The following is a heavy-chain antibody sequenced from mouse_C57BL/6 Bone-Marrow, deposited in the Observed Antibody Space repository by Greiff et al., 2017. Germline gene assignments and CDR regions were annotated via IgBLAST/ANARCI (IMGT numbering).Heavy chain of an antibody. CDR1: GYTFTSYW. D-gene: IGHD1-1*01. Sequence: QVQLQQPGAELVKPGASVKMSCKASGYTFTSYWITWVKQRPGQGLAWIGDIYPGSGSTNYNEKFKSKATLTVDTSSSTAYMQLSSLTSEDSAVYYCARRDYGSSSDDWGQGTTLTGSS. V-gene: IGHV1-55*01. CDR3: ARRDYGSSSDD. J-gene: IGHJ2*01. CDR2: IYPGSGST.